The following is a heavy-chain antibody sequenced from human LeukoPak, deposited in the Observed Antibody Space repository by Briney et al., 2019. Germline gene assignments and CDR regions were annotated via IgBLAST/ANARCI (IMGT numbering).Heavy chain of an antibody. Sequence: DSVKLSCKASGYTFTNYYINWVRQATGQGLEWMGWRDPNNDNTGYAQEFQGRVTITRNTSTNTSYMELTSLRSEDTAVYYCARGLTIFGAVNDAFDIWGQGTMVTVSS. V-gene: IGHV1-8*03. J-gene: IGHJ3*02. CDR2: RDPNNDNT. CDR3: ARGLTIFGAVNDAFDI. CDR1: GYTFTNYY. D-gene: IGHD3-3*01.